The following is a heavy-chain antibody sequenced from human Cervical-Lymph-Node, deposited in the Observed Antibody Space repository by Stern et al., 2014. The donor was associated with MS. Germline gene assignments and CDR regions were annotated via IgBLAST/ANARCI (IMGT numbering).Heavy chain of an antibody. D-gene: IGHD1-26*01. CDR1: GFTFSSYW. CDR2: IRQDGSEK. CDR3: ARDRKRPGTYYFDY. Sequence: EVQLVESWGGLVQPGGSLGLSCAASGFTFSSYWLSWVRQAPGQRLEWVANIRQDGSEKCYVDSVKGRFTISRDNAKNSLYLQMNSLRAEDTAVYYCARDRKRPGTYYFDYWGQGTLVTVSS. J-gene: IGHJ4*02. V-gene: IGHV3-7*03.